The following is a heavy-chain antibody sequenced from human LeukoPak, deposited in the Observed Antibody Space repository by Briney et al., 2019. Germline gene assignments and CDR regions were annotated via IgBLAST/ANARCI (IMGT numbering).Heavy chain of an antibody. CDR3: ARSDIVVVPAAFSPFFDY. CDR2: ISGSGGST. D-gene: IGHD2-2*01. J-gene: IGHJ4*01. Sequence: GGSLRLSCAASGFTFSSYAMSWVRQAPGKGLECVSSISGSGGSTNYADSVKGRFTISRDNSKNTLYLQVNRLRAEDTAVYYCARSDIVVVPAAFSPFFDYWGQGTLVTVSS. CDR1: GFTFSSYA. V-gene: IGHV3-23*01.